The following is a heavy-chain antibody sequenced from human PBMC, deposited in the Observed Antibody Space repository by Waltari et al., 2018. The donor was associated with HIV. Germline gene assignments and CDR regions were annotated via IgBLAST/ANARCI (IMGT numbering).Heavy chain of an antibody. Sequence: VQLVESGGGLVQPGGSLRLSCAASGFTFSSYSMNWVRQAPGKGLGWVSYISSSSITIYYADSVKGRFTISRDNAKNSLYLQMNSLRAEDTAVYYCARGSGGWSFDYWGQGTLVTVSS. D-gene: IGHD6-19*01. CDR1: GFTFSSYS. J-gene: IGHJ4*02. V-gene: IGHV3-48*01. CDR2: ISSSSITI. CDR3: ARGSGGWSFDY.